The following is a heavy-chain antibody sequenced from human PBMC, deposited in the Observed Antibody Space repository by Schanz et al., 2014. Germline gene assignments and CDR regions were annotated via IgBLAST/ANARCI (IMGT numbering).Heavy chain of an antibody. CDR1: GFTFSAYW. D-gene: IGHD1-26*01. CDR2: IKPDGSEK. J-gene: IGHJ4*02. Sequence: EVQLVESGGGLVQPGGSLRLSCAAPGFTFSAYWMTWVRQAPGKGLDWVGIIKPDGSEKFYVDSVKGRFTISRDNAKNLMYLHLNSLRAEDTAVYYCAREVGGSFGQHYWGQGALVTVSS. CDR3: AREVGGSFGQHY. V-gene: IGHV3-7*01.